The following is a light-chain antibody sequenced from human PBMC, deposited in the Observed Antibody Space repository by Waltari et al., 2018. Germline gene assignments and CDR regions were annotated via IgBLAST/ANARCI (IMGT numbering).Light chain of an antibody. CDR2: DVS. Sequence: DIQVTQSPSSLSASVGDRVSITCRASQNVGNNLNWYQQQPGRAPKLLIYDVSSLNSGVPSRFRGSSSGTEFTLTISSLQPEDFATYYCQQSFTIPVAFGGGTKVDI. J-gene: IGKJ4*01. V-gene: IGKV1-39*01. CDR3: QQSFTIPVA. CDR1: QNVGNN.